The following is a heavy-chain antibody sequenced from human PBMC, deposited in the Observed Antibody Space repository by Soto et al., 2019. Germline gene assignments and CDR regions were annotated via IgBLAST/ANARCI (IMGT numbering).Heavy chain of an antibody. CDR1: GGTFSSYA. Sequence: QVQLVQSGAEVKKPGSSVKVSCKAPGGTFSSYAISWVRQAPGQGLEWMGGNIPIFGTAKYAQKFQGRVTITADESTSTSYMELSSLRSEDTAVYYCARSQGGSSSLDIYYYYYYGMDVWGQGTTVTVSS. J-gene: IGHJ6*02. V-gene: IGHV1-69*01. CDR3: ARSQGGSSSLDIYYYYYYGMDV. CDR2: NIPIFGTA. D-gene: IGHD2-15*01.